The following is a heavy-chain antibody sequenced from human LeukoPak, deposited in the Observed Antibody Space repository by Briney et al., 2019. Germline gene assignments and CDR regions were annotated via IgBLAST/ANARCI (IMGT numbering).Heavy chain of an antibody. Sequence: SETLSLTCTVSGGSISSYYWSWIRQPPGKGLEWTGYIYYSGSTNYNPSLKSRVTISVDTSKNQFSLKLSSVTAADTAVYYCARGFPGDYYDSSGYLDYWGQGTLVTVSS. V-gene: IGHV4-59*01. D-gene: IGHD3-22*01. CDR2: IYYSGST. CDR1: GGSISSYY. J-gene: IGHJ4*02. CDR3: ARGFPGDYYDSSGYLDY.